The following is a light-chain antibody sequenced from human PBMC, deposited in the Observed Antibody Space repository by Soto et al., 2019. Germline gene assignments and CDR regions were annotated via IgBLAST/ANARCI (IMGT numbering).Light chain of an antibody. CDR1: SSDVGGYKY. CDR3: SSYTSSSTLYV. J-gene: IGLJ1*01. Sequence: SVLTQPASVSGSPGQSITISCTGTSSDVGGYKYVSWYQRHPGKSPRLMIYEVSNRPSGVSHRFSGSKSGNTASLTISGLQAEDEADYYCSSYTSSSTLYVFGTGTKVTVL. CDR2: EVS. V-gene: IGLV2-14*01.